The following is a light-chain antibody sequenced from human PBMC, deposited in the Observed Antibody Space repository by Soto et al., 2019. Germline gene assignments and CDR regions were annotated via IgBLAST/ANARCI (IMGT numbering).Light chain of an antibody. J-gene: IGKJ4*01. CDR1: QTVSRC. Sequence: VLTQSPATLSLSPGERATLSSRASQTVSRCLAWYQQKPGQAPRLLIYYASNRATGIPARFSGSGSGTDYTLTISSLEPEDFAVYYCQQRSTWPFLTFGGGTKVEI. CDR3: QQRSTWPFLT. V-gene: IGKV3-11*01. CDR2: YAS.